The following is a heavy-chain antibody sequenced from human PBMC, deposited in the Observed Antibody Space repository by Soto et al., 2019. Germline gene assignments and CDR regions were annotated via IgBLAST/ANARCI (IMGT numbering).Heavy chain of an antibody. CDR1: GVSIRSSSYY. J-gene: IGHJ6*02. CDR3: ARHNGPLYVGYYYDMDV. CDR2: IYYRGYT. V-gene: IGHV4-39*01. D-gene: IGHD3-16*01. Sequence: SETLSLTCTVSGVSIRSSSYYWALISKTTGKRLEWIGSIYYRGYTNYNPSLKSRVTISVDTSKNQFSLKLSSVTAADTAVYYCARHNGPLYVGYYYDMDVWGQGTTVT.